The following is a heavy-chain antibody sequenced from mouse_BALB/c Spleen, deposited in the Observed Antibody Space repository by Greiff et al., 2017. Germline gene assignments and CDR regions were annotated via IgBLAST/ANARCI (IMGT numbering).Heavy chain of an antibody. J-gene: IGHJ1*01. CDR2: ISSGGSYT. D-gene: IGHD1-1*01. Sequence: EVKLVESGGGLVKPGGSLKLSCAASGFTFSSYAMSWVRQSPEKRLEWVAEISSGGSYTYYPDSVKGRFTISRDNARNILYLQMSSLRSEDTAMYYCARMGYGSSYWYFDVWGAGTTVTVSS. V-gene: IGHV5-9-4*01. CDR1: GFTFSSYA. CDR3: ARMGYGSSYWYFDV.